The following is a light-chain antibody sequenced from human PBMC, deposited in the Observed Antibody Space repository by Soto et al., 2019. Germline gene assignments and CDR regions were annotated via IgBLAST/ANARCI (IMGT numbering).Light chain of an antibody. V-gene: IGKV1-5*03. J-gene: IGKJ2*01. CDR1: QSISTW. CDR2: KAS. Sequence: IQMTQSPSTLSASVGDRVTFTCRASQSISTWLAWYQQKPGKAPKLLIYKASTLEVGVPSRFSGSGSGTEFTLTISTLQPADFASYYCQHYDSYSATFGQGTKLEIK. CDR3: QHYDSYSAT.